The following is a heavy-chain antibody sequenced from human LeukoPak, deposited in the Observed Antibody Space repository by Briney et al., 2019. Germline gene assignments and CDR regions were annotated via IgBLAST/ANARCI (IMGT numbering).Heavy chain of an antibody. J-gene: IGHJ3*02. CDR2: IIPIFGTA. Sequence: SVKVSCKASGGTFSSYAISWVRQAPRQGLEWMGGIIPIFGTANYAQKFQGRVTITADESTSTAYMELSSLRSEDTAVYYCARATGTTDAFDIWGQGTMVTVSS. D-gene: IGHD1-7*01. V-gene: IGHV1-69*13. CDR1: GGTFSSYA. CDR3: ARATGTTDAFDI.